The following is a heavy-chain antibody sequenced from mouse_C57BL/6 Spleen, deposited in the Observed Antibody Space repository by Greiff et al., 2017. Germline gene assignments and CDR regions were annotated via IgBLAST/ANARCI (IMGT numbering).Heavy chain of an antibody. V-gene: IGHV1-42*01. Sequence: VQLKESGPELVKPGASVKISCKASGYSFTGYYMNWVKQSPEKSLEWIGEINPSTGGTTYNQKFKAKATLTVDKSSSTAYMQLKSLTSEDSAVYYCARSVITTVVADFDVWGTGTTVTVSS. J-gene: IGHJ1*03. CDR3: ARSVITTVVADFDV. D-gene: IGHD1-1*01. CDR1: GYSFTGYY. CDR2: INPSTGGT.